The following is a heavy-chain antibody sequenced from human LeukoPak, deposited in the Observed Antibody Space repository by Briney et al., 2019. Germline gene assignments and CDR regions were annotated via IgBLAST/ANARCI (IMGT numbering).Heavy chain of an antibody. D-gene: IGHD6-13*01. J-gene: IGHJ4*02. CDR1: GGSFSGYY. CDR3: ARGDSSSWPAFDY. CDR2: INHSGST. V-gene: IGHV4-34*01. Sequence: SETLSLTCAVYGGSFSGYYWSWIRQPPGKGLEWIGEINHSGSTNYNPSLKSRVTISVDTSKNQFSLKLSSVTAADTAVYYCARGDSSSWPAFDYWGQGTLVTVSS.